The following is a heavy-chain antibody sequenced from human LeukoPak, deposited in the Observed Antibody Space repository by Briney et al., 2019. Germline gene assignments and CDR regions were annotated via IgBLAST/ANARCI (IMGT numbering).Heavy chain of an antibody. CDR3: ARAINNWNDVRRYYMDV. D-gene: IGHD1-1*01. CDR1: GGSIRNYY. Sequence: TSETLSLTCTVSGGSIRNYYWSWIRQPPGKGLEWIGYIYYTGITNYSPSLKSRVTISADTSKNQFSLKLSSVTAADTAVYYCARAINNWNDVRRYYMDVWGKGTTVTVSS. J-gene: IGHJ6*03. CDR2: IYYTGIT. V-gene: IGHV4-59*01.